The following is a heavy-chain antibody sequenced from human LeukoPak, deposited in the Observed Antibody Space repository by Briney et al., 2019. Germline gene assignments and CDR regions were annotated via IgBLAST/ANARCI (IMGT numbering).Heavy chain of an antibody. CDR1: GFTFSSYA. J-gene: IGHJ4*02. CDR3: ASRGTYHNFDY. V-gene: IGHV3-23*01. D-gene: IGHD3-16*02. CDR2: IGGSGGST. Sequence: GGSLRLSCAASGFTFSSYAMSWVRQAPGKGLEWVSAIGGSGGSTYYAESVKGRSTISRVNSKNTLYLQMNSLRADDTAVYYCASRGTYHNFDYWGQGTLVTVSS.